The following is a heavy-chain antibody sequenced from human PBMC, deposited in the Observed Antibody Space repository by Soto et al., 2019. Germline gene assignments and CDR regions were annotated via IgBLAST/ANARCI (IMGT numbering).Heavy chain of an antibody. CDR3: ARDDPGGYCRGGSCYAYRAFDI. J-gene: IGHJ3*02. CDR1: GGTFTTYG. V-gene: IGHV1-69*13. CDR2: IIPFISTV. Sequence: SVKVSCKASGGTFTTYGITWVRQAPGQGLEWMGGIIPFISTVNYAQKFQGRVTITADESATTAYMELSSLRSEDTAVYYCARDDPGGYCRGGSCYAYRAFDIWGPGTMVTVSS. D-gene: IGHD2-15*01.